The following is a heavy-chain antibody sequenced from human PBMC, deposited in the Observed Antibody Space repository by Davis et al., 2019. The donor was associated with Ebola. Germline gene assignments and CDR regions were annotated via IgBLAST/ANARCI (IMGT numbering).Heavy chain of an antibody. Sequence: SVKVSCKVSGDTFIRYAISWVRQAPGQGLEWMGGIIPIFGTTNYAQKFQGRVTIIADESTSTAYMELSSLRSEDTAVYYCAGMHGFGEGWPGYWGQGTLVTVSS. CDR3: AGMHGFGEGWPGY. D-gene: IGHD3-10*01. J-gene: IGHJ4*02. V-gene: IGHV1-69*13. CDR2: IIPIFGTT. CDR1: GDTFIRYA.